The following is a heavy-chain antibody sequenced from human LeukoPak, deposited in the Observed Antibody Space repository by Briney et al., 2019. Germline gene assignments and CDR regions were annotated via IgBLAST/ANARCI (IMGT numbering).Heavy chain of an antibody. CDR1: GFTFSSYA. V-gene: IGHV3-23*01. CDR3: AKDFYGSGSYYLYYYGMDV. D-gene: IGHD3-10*01. CDR2: ISGSGGST. J-gene: IGHJ6*02. Sequence: GGSLRLCCAASGFTFSSYAMSWVRQAPGKGLEWVSAISGSGGSTYYADSVKGRFTISRDNSKNTLYLQMNSLRAEDTAVYYCAKDFYGSGSYYLYYYGMDVWGQGTTVTVSS.